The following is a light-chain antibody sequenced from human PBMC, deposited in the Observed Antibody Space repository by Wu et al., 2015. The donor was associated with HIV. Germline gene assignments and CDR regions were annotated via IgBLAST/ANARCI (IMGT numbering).Light chain of an antibody. CDR2: GAS. Sequence: EIVLTQSPGTLSLSPGERVTLSCRASQSVTSSYLAWYQQKSGQAPRLLIYGASSRATGIPDRFSGSGSGTDFTLTISRLEPEDFAVYYRQQYGSSPPYSFGQGTKVEIK. V-gene: IGKV3-20*01. CDR3: QQYGSSPPYS. CDR1: QSVTSSY. J-gene: IGKJ2*03.